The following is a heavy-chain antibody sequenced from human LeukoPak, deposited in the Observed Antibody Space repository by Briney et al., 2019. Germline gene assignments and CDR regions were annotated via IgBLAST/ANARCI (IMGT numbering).Heavy chain of an antibody. CDR1: GGSISSYY. Sequence: SETLSLTCTVPGGSISSYYWSWIRQPPGKGLEWIGYIYYSGSTNYNPSLKSRVTISVDTSKNQFSLKLSSVTAADTAVYYCARHEWLGWFDPWGQGTLVTVSS. J-gene: IGHJ5*02. D-gene: IGHD6-19*01. CDR2: IYYSGST. V-gene: IGHV4-59*08. CDR3: ARHEWLGWFDP.